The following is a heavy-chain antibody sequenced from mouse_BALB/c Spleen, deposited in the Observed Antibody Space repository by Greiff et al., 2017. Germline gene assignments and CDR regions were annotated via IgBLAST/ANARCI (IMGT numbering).Heavy chain of an antibody. Sequence: VQLQQSGAELVRPGVSVKISCKGSGYTFTDYAMHWVKQSHAKSLEWIGVISTYYGDASYNQKFKGKATMTVDKSSSTAYMELARLTSEDSAIYYCARGITTATFAMDYWGQGTSVTVSS. CDR3: ARGITTATFAMDY. J-gene: IGHJ4*01. V-gene: IGHV1S137*01. D-gene: IGHD1-2*01. CDR2: ISTYYGDA. CDR1: GYTFTDYA.